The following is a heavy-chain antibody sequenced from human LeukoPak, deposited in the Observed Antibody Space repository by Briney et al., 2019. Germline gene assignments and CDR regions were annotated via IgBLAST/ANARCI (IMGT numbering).Heavy chain of an antibody. CDR1: GYSCSNYL. D-gene: IGHD5-18*01. Sequence: GESLKISCDSCGYSCSNYLIGWGRPMPGEVVECMWIIYPGDSDATYSPSFQGQVTISADKSISTAYLQWSSLKDSDTAMYHCARLLEIQKWFADYWGQGTLVTVSS. CDR2: IYPGDSDA. V-gene: IGHV5-51*01. J-gene: IGHJ4*02. CDR3: ARLLEIQKWFADY.